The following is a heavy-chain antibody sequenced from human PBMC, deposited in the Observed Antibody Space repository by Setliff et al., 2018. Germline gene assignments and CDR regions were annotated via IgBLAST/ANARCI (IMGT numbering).Heavy chain of an antibody. V-gene: IGHV4-61*02. CDR1: GLSLRSGSYY. Sequence: SETLSLTCTVSGLSLRSGSYYWSWIRQPAGKGLEWIGRISTSGNTNYNPSLKSRVTVSLDTPKNQFSLKLSSVTAADTAVYYCARDTRVRDSSSVPSDTFDIWGRGTMVTVS. CDR3: ARDTRVRDSSSVPSDTFDI. CDR2: ISTSGNT. D-gene: IGHD2-15*01. J-gene: IGHJ3*02.